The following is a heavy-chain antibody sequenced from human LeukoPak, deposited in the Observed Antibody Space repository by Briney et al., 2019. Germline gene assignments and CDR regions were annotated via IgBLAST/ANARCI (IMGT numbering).Heavy chain of an antibody. Sequence: PGGSLRLSCAASGFTVSSNYMSWVRQAPGKGLEWVSGINWNGGSTGYADSVKGRFTISRDNAKNSLYLQMNSLRAEDTALYYCARIYSSGWYYFDYWGQGTLVTVSS. CDR2: INWNGGST. CDR3: ARIYSSGWYYFDY. J-gene: IGHJ4*02. V-gene: IGHV3-20*04. D-gene: IGHD6-19*01. CDR1: GFTVSSNY.